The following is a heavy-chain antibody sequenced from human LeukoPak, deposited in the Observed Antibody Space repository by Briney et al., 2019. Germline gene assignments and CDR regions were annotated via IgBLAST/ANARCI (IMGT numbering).Heavy chain of an antibody. D-gene: IGHD4-17*01. CDR3: ATAPMGFGDYVSDY. V-gene: IGHV1-24*01. Sequence: ASVKVSCKVSGYSFTELSMHWVRQAPGKGPEWMGSFDREDGERIYTQKFQGRVTLTEDTSTDTAYMELINLRSEDTAVYYCATAPMGFGDYVSDYWGQGTLVTVSS. CDR1: GYSFTELS. CDR2: FDREDGER. J-gene: IGHJ4*02.